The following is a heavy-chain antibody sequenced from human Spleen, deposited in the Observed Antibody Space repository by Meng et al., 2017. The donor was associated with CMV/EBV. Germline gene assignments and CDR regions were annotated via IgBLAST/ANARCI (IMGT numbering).Heavy chain of an antibody. Sequence: GESLKISCKASGYRFTNYWVGWVRQMPGKGLEWMGIIYPDDSDSRYSPSFQGQVTISADKSITTAYLQWSSLKASDTAMYYCARQIAAGVYGMDVWGQGTTVTVSS. CDR2: IYPDDSDS. J-gene: IGHJ6*02. D-gene: IGHD6-13*01. V-gene: IGHV5-51*01. CDR3: ARQIAAGVYGMDV. CDR1: GYRFTNYW.